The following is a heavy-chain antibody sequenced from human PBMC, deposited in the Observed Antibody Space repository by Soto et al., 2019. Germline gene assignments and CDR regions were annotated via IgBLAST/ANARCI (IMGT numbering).Heavy chain of an antibody. Sequence: GGSLRLSCAASGFIFSDFAMSWVRQAPGKGLEWVSGIGGGGADTYYADSVKGRFTISRDNSRDTLYLQLNNLRAEDTAVYYCAKDAIPRNNLWDYLEYGGQGTLVTVSS. J-gene: IGHJ4*02. CDR1: GFIFSDFA. CDR3: AKDAIPRNNLWDYLEY. CDR2: IGGGGADT. V-gene: IGHV3-23*01. D-gene: IGHD1-1*01.